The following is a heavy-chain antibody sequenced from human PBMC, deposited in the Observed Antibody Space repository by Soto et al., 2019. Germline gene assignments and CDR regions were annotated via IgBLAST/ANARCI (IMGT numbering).Heavy chain of an antibody. J-gene: IGHJ4*02. CDR1: GGSISSSSYY. Sequence: QLQLQESGPGLVKPSETLSLTCTVSGGSISSSSYYWGWIRQPPGKGLEWIGSIYYSGSTYYNPSLKSRVTISVDTSKTQFSLTLSAVTAADTAVYYCARNCVTYDDFWSGYSKRGYFDYWGQGTLVTVSS. V-gene: IGHV4-39*01. CDR2: IYYSGST. CDR3: ARNCVTYDDFWSGYSKRGYFDY. D-gene: IGHD3-3*01.